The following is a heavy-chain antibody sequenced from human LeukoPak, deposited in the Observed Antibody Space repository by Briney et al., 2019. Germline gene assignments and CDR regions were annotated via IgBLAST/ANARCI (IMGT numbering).Heavy chain of an antibody. V-gene: IGHV3-53*01. Sequence: GGSLRLSCVVSGFTVSNNYMSWVRQAPGKGLEWVSAFYSGGNTYYAGSVKGRFIISRDSSENTLYLQMNNLRPEDTAMYYCAKLPSSGRLDYWGQGTLVTVSS. CDR3: AKLPSSGRLDY. CDR2: FYSGGNT. J-gene: IGHJ4*02. D-gene: IGHD6-19*01. CDR1: GFTVSNNY.